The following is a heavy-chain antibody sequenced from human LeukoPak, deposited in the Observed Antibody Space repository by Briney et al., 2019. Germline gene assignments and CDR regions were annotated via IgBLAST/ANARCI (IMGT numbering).Heavy chain of an antibody. CDR1: GFTFSSYA. CDR3: AKGAVAGTWTLY. J-gene: IGHJ4*02. D-gene: IGHD6-19*01. CDR2: ISYAGNNK. Sequence: GGSLRLSCAASGFTFSSYAMHWVRQAPGKGLEWVAVISYAGNNKYYADSVKGRFTISRDNSKNTLYLQMNSLRAEGTAVYYCAKGAVAGTWTLYWGQGTLVTVSS. V-gene: IGHV3-30*04.